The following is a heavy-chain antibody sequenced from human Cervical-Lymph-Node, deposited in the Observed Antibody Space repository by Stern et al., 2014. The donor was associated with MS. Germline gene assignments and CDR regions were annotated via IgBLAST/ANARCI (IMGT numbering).Heavy chain of an antibody. CDR1: GASLSTSGKG. D-gene: IGHD5-18*01. CDR2: VDWDDEK. V-gene: IGHV2-70*13. Sequence: QVTLRESGPALVKPTQTLTLTCIFSGASLSTSGKGVHWIRPPPGKALEWLALVDWDDEKYYSTSLQNRLTISKDIYKNQVVLIMTNMDPADTATYYCAAGNGYDLDYWGQGTLVSVSA. J-gene: IGHJ4*02. CDR3: AAGNGYDLDY.